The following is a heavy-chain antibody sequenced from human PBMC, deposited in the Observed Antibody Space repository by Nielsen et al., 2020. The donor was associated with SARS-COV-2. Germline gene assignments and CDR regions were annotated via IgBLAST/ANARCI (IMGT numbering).Heavy chain of an antibody. CDR3: AREVTMVRGVIEDY. J-gene: IGHJ4*02. CDR2: IIPIFGTA. Sequence: SLKVSCKASGGTFSSYAISWVRQAPGQGLEWMGGIIPIFGTANYAQKFQGRVTITADESTSTAYMELSSLRSEDTAVYYCAREVTMVRGVIEDYWGQGTLVTVSS. CDR1: GGTFSSYA. D-gene: IGHD3-10*01. V-gene: IGHV1-69*13.